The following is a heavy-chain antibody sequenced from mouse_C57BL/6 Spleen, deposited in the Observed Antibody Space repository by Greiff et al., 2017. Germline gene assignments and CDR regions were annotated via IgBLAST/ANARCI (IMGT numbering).Heavy chain of an antibody. Sequence: EVQLQQSGAELVRPGASVKLSCTASGFNIKDDYMHWVKQRPEQGLEWIGWIDPENGDTEYASKFQGKATITADTSSNTAYLQLSSLTSEDTAVYYCTTWGGSRPAGFAYWGQGTLVTVSA. CDR1: GFNIKDDY. J-gene: IGHJ3*01. D-gene: IGHD1-1*01. CDR2: IDPENGDT. CDR3: TTWGGSRPAGFAY. V-gene: IGHV14-4*01.